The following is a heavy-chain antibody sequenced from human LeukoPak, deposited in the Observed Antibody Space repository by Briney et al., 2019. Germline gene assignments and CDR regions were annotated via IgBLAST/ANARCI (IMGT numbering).Heavy chain of an antibody. J-gene: IGHJ4*02. V-gene: IGHV5-51*01. CDR3: ARGPYYYDSSGYYPFNFDY. CDR2: IYPGDSDT. Sequence: GESLKISCKGSGYSFTSYWIGWVRQMPGKGLEWMRIIYPGDSDTRYSPSFQGQVTISADKSISTAYLQWSSLKASDTAMYYCARGPYYYDSSGYYPFNFDYWGQGTLVTVSS. D-gene: IGHD3-22*01. CDR1: GYSFTSYW.